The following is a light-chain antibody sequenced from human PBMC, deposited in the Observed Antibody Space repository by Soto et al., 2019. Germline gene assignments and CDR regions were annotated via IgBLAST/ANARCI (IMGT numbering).Light chain of an antibody. CDR1: QDISDF. Sequence: DSQMTQSPSSLSASVGDRVTITCQARQDISDFLNWYQQKPGAAPKLLIYDASNLQAGVPSRFSGSGSGTDFTFNISSLQPEDVATYYCQQYDNIPLTFGGGTKVEIK. J-gene: IGKJ4*01. V-gene: IGKV1-33*01. CDR2: DAS. CDR3: QQYDNIPLT.